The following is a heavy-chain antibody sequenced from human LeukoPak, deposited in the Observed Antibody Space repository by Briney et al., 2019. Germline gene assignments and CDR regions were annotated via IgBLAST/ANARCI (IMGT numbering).Heavy chain of an antibody. V-gene: IGHV4-59*08. D-gene: IGHD6-13*01. J-gene: IGHJ5*02. CDR1: GGSISSYY. CDR2: IYHSGST. Sequence: KPSETLSLTCTVSGGSISSYYWSWIRQPPGKGLECIGTIYHSGSTYYNPSLKSRVTISVDTSKNQFSLKLNSVTAADTAVYYCARIYSSSWFLNWFDPWGQGTLVTVSS. CDR3: ARIYSSSWFLNWFDP.